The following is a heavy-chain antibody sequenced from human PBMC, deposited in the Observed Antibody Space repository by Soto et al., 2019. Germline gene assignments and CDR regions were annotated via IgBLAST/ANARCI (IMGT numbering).Heavy chain of an antibody. CDR1: GFTLSTYW. V-gene: IGHV3-74*01. CDR3: TRGRENYSYFDY. CDR2: INSDGSST. J-gene: IGHJ4*02. D-gene: IGHD4-4*01. Sequence: VQLVESGGGLVPPGGSLRLSCAASGFTLSTYWMHWVRQAPGEGLVWVSRINSDGSSTIYADCVKGRFTISRENAKNTVYLQMNSLRAEDTAVYYCTRGRENYSYFDYWGQGILVTVSS.